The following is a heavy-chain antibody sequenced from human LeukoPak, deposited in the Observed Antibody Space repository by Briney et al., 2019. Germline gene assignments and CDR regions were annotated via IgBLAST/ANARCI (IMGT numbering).Heavy chain of an antibody. D-gene: IGHD3-16*01. Sequence: ASLKVSCKASGYTFSTYGISWGRQAPGQGLEWIGWISVYNGNTKYDQELQDRITLTRDTSTTTVSMELTSLRSDDTAVYYCARDGLEDVRHSSNWLVRYNYYGMDVWGQGTTVTVTS. J-gene: IGHJ6*02. CDR3: ARDGLEDVRHSSNWLVRYNYYGMDV. V-gene: IGHV1-18*01. CDR2: ISVYNGNT. CDR1: GYTFSTYG.